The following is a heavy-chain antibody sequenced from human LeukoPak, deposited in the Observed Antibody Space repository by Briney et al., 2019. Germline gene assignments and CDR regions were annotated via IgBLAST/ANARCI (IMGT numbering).Heavy chain of an antibody. CDR1: GGTFSSYA. CDR3: VRGTPTPGMDY. Sequence: EASVKVSCKASGGTFSSYAISWVRQAPGQGLEWMGNIDTTTGNPRYAQDFTGRFAFSLDTSVSTAYLQITSLKADDTAAYYCVRGTPTPGMDYWGQGTQVTVSS. V-gene: IGHV7-4-1*02. D-gene: IGHD3-10*01. J-gene: IGHJ4*02. CDR2: IDTTTGNP.